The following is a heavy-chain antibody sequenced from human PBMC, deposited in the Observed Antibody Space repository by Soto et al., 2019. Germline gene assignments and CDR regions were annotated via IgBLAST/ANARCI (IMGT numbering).Heavy chain of an antibody. CDR1: GFTFSSYA. D-gene: IGHD3-10*01. Sequence: GGSLRLSCAASGFTFSSYAMSWVRQAPGKGLEWVSAISGRGGSTYYADSVKGRFTISRDNSKNTLYLQMNSLRAEDTAVYYCAKESNSYYYGSGSFHNWFDPWGQGTLVTVSS. V-gene: IGHV3-23*01. CDR3: AKESNSYYYGSGSFHNWFDP. J-gene: IGHJ5*02. CDR2: ISGRGGST.